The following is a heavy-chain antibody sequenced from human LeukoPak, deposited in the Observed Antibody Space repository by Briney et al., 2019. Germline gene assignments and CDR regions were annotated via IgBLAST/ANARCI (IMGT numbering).Heavy chain of an antibody. D-gene: IGHD3-22*01. CDR1: GFTFSSYG. V-gene: IGHV3-30*18. J-gene: IGHJ5*02. CDR3: AKEYYYDTYGWFDP. CDR2: ISYDGSNK. Sequence: GGSLRLSCAASGFTFSSYGMHWVRQAPGKGLEWVAVISYDGSNKYYADSVKGRFTISRDNSKNTLYPQMNSLRAEDTAVYYCAKEYYYDTYGWFDPWGQGTLVTVSS.